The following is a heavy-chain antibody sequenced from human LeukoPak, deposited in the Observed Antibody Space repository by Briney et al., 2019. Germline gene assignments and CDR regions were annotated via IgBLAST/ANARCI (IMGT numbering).Heavy chain of an antibody. Sequence: PGGSLRLSCAASGFTFSSYWMSWVRQAPGKGLEWVAYIRYDGSNKYYAESVKGRFTISRDNSKNTLYLQMNSLRAEDTAVYYCAREQQDSSGYVHAFDIWGQGTMVTVSS. V-gene: IGHV3-30*02. CDR1: GFTFSSYW. CDR2: IRYDGSNK. J-gene: IGHJ3*02. D-gene: IGHD3-22*01. CDR3: AREQQDSSGYVHAFDI.